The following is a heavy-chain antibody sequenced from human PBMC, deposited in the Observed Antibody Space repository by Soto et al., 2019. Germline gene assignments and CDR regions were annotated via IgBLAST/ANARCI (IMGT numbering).Heavy chain of an antibody. CDR1: GFTFSSYA. J-gene: IGHJ5*02. CDR2: ISGSGGST. Sequence: EVQLLESGGGLVQPGGSLRLSCAASGFTFSSYAMSWVRQAPGKGLEWVSAISGSGGSTYYADSVKGRFTISRDNSKTTLYPQMNSLRAEDTAVYYCAKDPLRSSSWYGFDPWGQGTLVTVSS. D-gene: IGHD6-13*01. CDR3: AKDPLRSSSWYGFDP. V-gene: IGHV3-23*01.